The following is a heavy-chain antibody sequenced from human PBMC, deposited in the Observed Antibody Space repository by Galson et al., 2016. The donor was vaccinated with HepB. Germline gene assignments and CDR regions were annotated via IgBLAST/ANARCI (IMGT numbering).Heavy chain of an antibody. CDR2: IRYDGSNK. D-gene: IGHD3-3*01. Sequence: HWVRQAPGKGLEWVAVIRYDGSNKYYADSVKGRFTISRDNSKNTLYLQMDSLRAEDTAVYYCARGVTIFGVVTNPSDVWGQGATVTVSS. V-gene: IGHV3-33*01. J-gene: IGHJ6*01. CDR3: ARGVTIFGVVTNPSDV.